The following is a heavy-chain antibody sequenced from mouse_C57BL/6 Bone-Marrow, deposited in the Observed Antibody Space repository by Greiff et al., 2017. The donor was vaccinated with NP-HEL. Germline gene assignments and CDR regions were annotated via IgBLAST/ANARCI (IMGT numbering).Heavy chain of an antibody. D-gene: IGHD1-1*01. J-gene: IGHJ4*01. CDR3: ARCDGSSSYYAMDD. CDR1: GYTFTNYC. Sequence: QVQLQQSGAELVRPGASVKMSCKASGYTFTNYCINWVKQRPVQGLEWIGSIYPGNGNTYYNEKFKGKATLTADKSSSTAYMQLSSLTSEDSAVYVCARCDGSSSYYAMDDWGQGTSVTVAS. V-gene: IGHV1-76*01. CDR2: IYPGNGNT.